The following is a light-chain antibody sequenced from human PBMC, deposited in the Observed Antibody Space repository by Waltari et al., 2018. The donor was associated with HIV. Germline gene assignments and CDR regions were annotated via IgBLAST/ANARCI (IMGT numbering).Light chain of an antibody. V-gene: IGKV4-1*01. CDR1: QNIFYSLNNMSY. Sequence: DIVMTQSPDSLAVSLGERANIHCKSSQNIFYSLNNMSYLGWYQHKPRQPPKLLIYWASTRESGVPDRFTGSGSGTDFTLTITSLQAEDVAIYYCHQNYTTPYTFGQGTKVEVK. CDR3: HQNYTTPYT. J-gene: IGKJ2*01. CDR2: WAS.